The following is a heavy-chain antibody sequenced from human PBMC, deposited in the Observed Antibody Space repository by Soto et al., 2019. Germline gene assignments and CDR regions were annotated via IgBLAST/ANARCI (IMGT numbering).Heavy chain of an antibody. CDR3: AKARLYYYYGMDV. CDR2: IGADGDT. Sequence: EVQLVESGGGLVQTGGSLRLSCEGSGFSFSSYDMHWVRQAAGKRLEWVAAIGADGDTYYSDSVKGRLTISRENTKTSLYLQMNSLRTGDTGVSHCAKARLYYYYGMDVWGQGTMVTVSS. CDR1: GFSFSSYD. V-gene: IGHV3-13*01. J-gene: IGHJ6*02.